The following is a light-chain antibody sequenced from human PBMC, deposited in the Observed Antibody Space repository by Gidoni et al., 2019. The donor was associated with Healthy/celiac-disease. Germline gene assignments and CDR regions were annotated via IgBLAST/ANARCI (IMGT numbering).Light chain of an antibody. CDR3: QQYNNWPLT. J-gene: IGKJ4*01. CDR1: QSVSSN. CDR2: GAS. Sequence: EIVMTQSPATLSGSPGERATLSCRASQSVSSNLAWYQQKPGQAPRLLLYGASTRATGIPASFSGSGSGTEFTLTISSLQSEDFAVYYCQQYNNWPLTFGGXTKVEIK. V-gene: IGKV3-15*01.